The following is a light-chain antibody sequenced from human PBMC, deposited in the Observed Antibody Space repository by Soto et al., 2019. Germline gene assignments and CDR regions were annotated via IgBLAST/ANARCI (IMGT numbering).Light chain of an antibody. V-gene: IGKV3-20*01. CDR2: GAS. CDR3: QQYGSSPMYT. CDR1: QSVTSSY. Sequence: EIVLTQSPGTLSLSPGARATLSCRASQSVTSSYLAWYQQKPGQAPRLLLYGASNRATGIPDRFSGSGSGTDFTLTISRLEPEDFVVYYCQQYGSSPMYTFGQGTKLEIK. J-gene: IGKJ2*01.